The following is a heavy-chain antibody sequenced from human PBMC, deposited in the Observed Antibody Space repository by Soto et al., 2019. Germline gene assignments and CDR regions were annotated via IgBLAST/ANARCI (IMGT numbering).Heavy chain of an antibody. CDR2: IIPIFGTA. CDR1: GGTFSSYA. CDR3: ARDLAAAGYYYYYYYGMDG. D-gene: IGHD6-13*01. J-gene: IGHJ6*02. V-gene: IGHV1-69*13. Sequence: SVKVSCKASGGTFSSYAISWVRQAPGQGLEWMGGIIPIFGTANYAQKFQGRVTINADESTSTAYMELSSLRSEDTAVYYCARDLAAAGYYYYYYYGMDGWGQGTTVTVPS.